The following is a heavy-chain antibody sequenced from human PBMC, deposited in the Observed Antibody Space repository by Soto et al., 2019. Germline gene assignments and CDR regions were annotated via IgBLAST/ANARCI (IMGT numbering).Heavy chain of an antibody. CDR2: IYYSCGT. Sequence: PSETLSFTCTVSVGSISGGCYYLSWILHPPGKGLEWIGYIYYSCGTYYNPSLKSRVTISVDPSQNQFSLKLSSVTAADTAVYDCDRGSDFWRIMAVWGQGSTVTVSS. CDR3: DRGSDFWRIMAV. V-gene: IGHV4-30-4*01. D-gene: IGHD3-3*01. CDR1: VGSISGGCYY. J-gene: IGHJ6*01.